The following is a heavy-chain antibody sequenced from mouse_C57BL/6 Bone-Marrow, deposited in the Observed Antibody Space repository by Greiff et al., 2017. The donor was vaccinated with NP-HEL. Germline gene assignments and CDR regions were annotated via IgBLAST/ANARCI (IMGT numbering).Heavy chain of an antibody. V-gene: IGHV5-17*01. J-gene: IGHJ4*01. D-gene: IGHD2-3*01. CDR3: ARDGDGYRGGYAMDY. CDR2: ISSGSSTI. CDR1: GFTFSDYG. Sequence: EVQGVESGGGLVKPGGSLKLSCAASGFTFSDYGMHWVRQAPEKGLEWVAYISSGSSTIYYADTVKGRFTISRDNAKNTLFLQMTSLRSEDTAMYYWARDGDGYRGGYAMDYWGQGTSVTVSS.